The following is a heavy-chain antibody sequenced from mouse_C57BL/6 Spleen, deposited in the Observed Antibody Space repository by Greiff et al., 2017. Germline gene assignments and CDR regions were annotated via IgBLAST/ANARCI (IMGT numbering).Heavy chain of an antibody. CDR1: GYTFTSYW. CDR2: INPSNGGT. D-gene: IGHD2-4*01. Sequence: QVQLQQSGTELVKPGASVKLSCKASGYTFTSYWMHWVKQRPGQGLEWIGNINPSNGGTNYNEKFKSKATLTVDKSSSTAYMQRSSLTSEDSAVYYCASRGHYDYDSAWFAYWGQGTLVTVSA. CDR3: ASRGHYDYDSAWFAY. J-gene: IGHJ3*01. V-gene: IGHV1-53*01.